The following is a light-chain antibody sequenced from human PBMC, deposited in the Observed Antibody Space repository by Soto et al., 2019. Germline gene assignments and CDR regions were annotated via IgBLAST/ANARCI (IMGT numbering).Light chain of an antibody. Sequence: EIVMTQSPATLSASPGERATLSCRASQSVRSNLAWYQQKPGQAPRLLIYGASTRATGIPARFSGSGSGTEFTLTISSLQSEDFAVYYCHHYHNWPMTFGQGTRLEI. CDR3: HHYHNWPMT. J-gene: IGKJ5*01. V-gene: IGKV3-15*01. CDR1: QSVRSN. CDR2: GAS.